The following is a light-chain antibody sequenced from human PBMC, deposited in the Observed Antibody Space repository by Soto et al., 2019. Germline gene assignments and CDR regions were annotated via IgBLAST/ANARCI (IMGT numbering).Light chain of an antibody. V-gene: IGKV3-20*01. J-gene: IGKJ3*01. Sequence: EIVLTQSPGTLSLSPGERATLSCRASQSVSSSYLAWYQQKPGQAPRLLIYGASSRATGIPDRFSGSGSGTDFPLTISRLEPEDLAVYYCQQGTFGPGTKVNIK. CDR2: GAS. CDR3: QQGT. CDR1: QSVSSSY.